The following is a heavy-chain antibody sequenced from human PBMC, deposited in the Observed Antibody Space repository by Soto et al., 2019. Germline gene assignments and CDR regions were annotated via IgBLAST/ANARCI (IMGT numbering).Heavy chain of an antibody. V-gene: IGHV1-3*01. D-gene: IGHD4-17*01. CDR1: GFPFAGNT. Sequence: QVQLVQSGAEVKKPGASVKVSCKASGFPFAGNTVLWVRQAPGQGLEWMGLINVGNGNTKLSQKFQGRFTLARDTSASTAYMELSSLRSEDTAVYYCARGIPTTVTILQSWGQGTLVTVAS. CDR3: ARGIPTTVTILQS. CDR2: INVGNGNT. J-gene: IGHJ5*02.